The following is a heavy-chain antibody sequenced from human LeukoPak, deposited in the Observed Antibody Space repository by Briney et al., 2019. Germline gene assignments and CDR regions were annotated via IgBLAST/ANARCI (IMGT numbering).Heavy chain of an antibody. D-gene: IGHD6-25*01. CDR3: AKDQIAADYYYYYGMDV. J-gene: IGHJ6*02. CDR1: GFTFSSYA. V-gene: IGHV3-23*01. Sequence: GGSLRLSCAASGFTFSSYAMSWVRQAPGKGLEWVSAINGSGGSTYYADSVKGRFTISRDNSKNTLYLQMNSLRAEDTAVYYCAKDQIAADYYYYYGMDVWGQGTTVTVSS. CDR2: INGSGGST.